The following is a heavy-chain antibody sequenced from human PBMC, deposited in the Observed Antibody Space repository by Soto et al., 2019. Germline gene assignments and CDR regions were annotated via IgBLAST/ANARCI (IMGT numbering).Heavy chain of an antibody. CDR2: ISGSGGST. D-gene: IGHD6-13*01. CDR1: GFTFSSYA. J-gene: IGHJ4*02. V-gene: IGHV3-23*01. CDR3: AKSTPTWQQLVPMPDY. Sequence: EVKLLESGGGLVQPGGSLSLSCAASGFTFSSYAMSWVRQAPEKGLEWVSAISGSGGSTYYADSVKGPFTISRDNSKNPLYLQMNSLRAEDTAVYYCAKSTPTWQQLVPMPDYWGQGTLVTVSS.